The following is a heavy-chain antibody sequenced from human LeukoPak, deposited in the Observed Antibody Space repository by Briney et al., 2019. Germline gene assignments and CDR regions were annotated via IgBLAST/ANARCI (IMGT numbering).Heavy chain of an antibody. CDR2: IYHSGST. V-gene: IGHV4-38-2*01. Sequence: SETLSLTCAVSGYSISSGYYWGWIRQPPGKGLEWIGTIYHSGSTYYNPSLKSRVAISVDTSKNQFSLKLSSVTAADTAVYYCARGEYSSGWYIDYWGQGTLVTVSS. CDR1: GYSISSGYY. D-gene: IGHD6-19*01. CDR3: ARGEYSSGWYIDY. J-gene: IGHJ4*02.